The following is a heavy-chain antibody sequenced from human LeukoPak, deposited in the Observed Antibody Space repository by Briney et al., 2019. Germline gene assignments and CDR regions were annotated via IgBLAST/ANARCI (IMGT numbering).Heavy chain of an antibody. D-gene: IGHD2-15*01. J-gene: IGHJ5*01. CDR3: AREVVVGTNWFDS. CDR2: ISSSGSTI. Sequence: GGSLRLSCAASGFPFSSYEMNWVRQAPGKGLEWVSYISSSGSTIYYADSVKGRFTISRDDAKNSLYLQMNSLRAEDTAVYYCAREVVVGTNWFDSWGQGTLVTVSS. V-gene: IGHV3-48*03. CDR1: GFPFSSYE.